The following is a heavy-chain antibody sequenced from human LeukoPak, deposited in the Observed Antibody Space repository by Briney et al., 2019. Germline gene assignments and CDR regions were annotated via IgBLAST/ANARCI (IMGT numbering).Heavy chain of an antibody. J-gene: IGHJ3*02. V-gene: IGHV4-59*11. CDR3: VRWVVTDDAFDI. CDR2: IYYSGST. Sequence: ASETLSLTCTVSGGPISSHYWSWIRQPPGKGLEWIWYIYYSGSTNYNPSLKSRVTISVDTSKDQFSLKLSSVTAADTAVYYCVRWVVTDDAFDIWGQGTMVTVSS. CDR1: GGPISSHY. D-gene: IGHD2-21*02.